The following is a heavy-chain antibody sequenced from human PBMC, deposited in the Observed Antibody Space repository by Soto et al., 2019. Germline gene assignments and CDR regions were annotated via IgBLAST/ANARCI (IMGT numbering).Heavy chain of an antibody. D-gene: IGHD3-10*01. CDR3: ARGGAWFGNKYNWFDP. CDR1: GGSISSYY. J-gene: IGHJ5*02. CDR2: IYYSGST. Sequence: SETLSLTCTVSGGSISSYYWSWIRQPPGKGLEWIGYIYYSGSTNYNPSLKSRVTISVDTSKNQFSLKLSSVTAADTAVYYCARGGAWFGNKYNWFDPWGQGSLVTVSS. V-gene: IGHV4-59*01.